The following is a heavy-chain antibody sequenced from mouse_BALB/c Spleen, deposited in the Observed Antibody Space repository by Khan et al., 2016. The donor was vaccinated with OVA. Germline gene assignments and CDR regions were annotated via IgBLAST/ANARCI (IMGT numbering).Heavy chain of an antibody. J-gene: IGHJ4*01. V-gene: IGHV5-17*02. CDR2: ISSGSSTI. CDR3: ARILCIYAMDY. CDR1: GFTFSNFG. Sequence: EVELVESGGGLVQPGGSRKLSCAASGFTFSNFGMFWIRQAPEKGLEWVAYISSGSSTIYYAATVKGRFTISRDNPKNTLFLQMTSLRSEDTAMYHCARILCIYAMDYWGQGTSVTVSS.